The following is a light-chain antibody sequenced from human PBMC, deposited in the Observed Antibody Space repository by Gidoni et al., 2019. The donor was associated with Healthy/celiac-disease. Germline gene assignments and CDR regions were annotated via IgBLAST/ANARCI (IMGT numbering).Light chain of an antibody. CDR2: AAS. V-gene: IGKV1-39*01. Sequence: DIQMTQSPSSLSASVGDRVTITCRASQSISSYLNWYQQKPGKAPKLLIYAASSLQSGVPSRFSGSGSGTDFTLTSSSLQPEDFATYYFQQSYSTPWTFGQGTKVKIK. J-gene: IGKJ1*01. CDR1: QSISSY. CDR3: QQSYSTPWT.